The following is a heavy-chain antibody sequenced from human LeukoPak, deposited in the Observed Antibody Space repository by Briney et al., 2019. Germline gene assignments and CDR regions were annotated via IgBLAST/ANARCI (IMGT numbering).Heavy chain of an antibody. V-gene: IGHV3-23*01. Sequence: GGSLRLSCAASGFTFSSYAMSWVRQAPGKGLEWVSVVSGSGSSTYYAASVKGRFTISRDNSKNTLHLQMNSLRAEDTAVYHCAKDRGTFGVVDYWGQGTLVTVSS. J-gene: IGHJ4*02. CDR1: GFTFSSYA. CDR3: AKDRGTFGVVDY. CDR2: VSGSGSST. D-gene: IGHD3-3*01.